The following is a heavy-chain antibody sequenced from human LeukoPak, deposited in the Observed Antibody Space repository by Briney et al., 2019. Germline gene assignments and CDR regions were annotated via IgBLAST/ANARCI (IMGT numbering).Heavy chain of an antibody. D-gene: IGHD5/OR15-5a*01. J-gene: IGHJ6*02. CDR3: ARSLGPLRYYYYGMDV. Sequence: GGSLRLSCAASGFTFSSYAMSWVRQAPGKGLEWVAIILHDGSKKYYADSVKGRFTISRDNSKNTLYLQMNSLRAEDTAVYYCARSLGPLRYYYYGMDVWGQGTTVTVSS. CDR1: GFTFSSYA. V-gene: IGHV3-30*03. CDR2: ILHDGSKK.